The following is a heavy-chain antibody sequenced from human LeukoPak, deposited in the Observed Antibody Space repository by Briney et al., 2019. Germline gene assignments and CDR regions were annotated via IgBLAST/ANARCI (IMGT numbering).Heavy chain of an antibody. V-gene: IGHV3-23*01. CDR2: ISGSGGST. CDR3: AKEGPSSSWSRTFDY. J-gene: IGHJ4*02. D-gene: IGHD6-13*01. CDR1: GFTFSSYA. Sequence: PGGSLRLSCAASGFTFSSYAMGWVRPAPGKGLEWVSSISGSGGSTYYADSVKGRFPISRDNSKNTLFLQMNSLRAEDTAVYYCAKEGPSSSWSRTFDYWGQGTLVTVSS.